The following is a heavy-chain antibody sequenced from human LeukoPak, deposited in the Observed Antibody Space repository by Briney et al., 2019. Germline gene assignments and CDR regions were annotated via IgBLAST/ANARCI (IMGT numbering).Heavy chain of an antibody. V-gene: IGHV4-39*07. CDR1: GGSISSISYY. CDR2: IYYSGST. CDR3: ARVAQPPMIVGVEYYFDY. Sequence: SETLSLTCTVSGGSISSISYYWGWIRQPPGKGLEWIGSIYYSGSTNYNPSLKSRVTMSVDTSKNQFSLKLSSVTAADTAVYYCARVAQPPMIVGVEYYFDYWGQGTLVTVSS. D-gene: IGHD3-22*01. J-gene: IGHJ4*02.